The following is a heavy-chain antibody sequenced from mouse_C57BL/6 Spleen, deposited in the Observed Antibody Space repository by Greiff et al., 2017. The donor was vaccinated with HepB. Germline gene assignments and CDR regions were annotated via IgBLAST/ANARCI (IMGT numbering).Heavy chain of an antibody. D-gene: IGHD2-13*01. Sequence: VQLQQSGGGLVKPGGSLKLSCAASGFTFSDYGMHWVRQAPEKGLEWVADISSGSSTIYYADTVKGRVTITRDNATNTLFLQMTSLRSEDTAMYYCARTGDDCGAWFAYWGQGTLVTVSA. V-gene: IGHV5-17*01. CDR1: GFTFSDYG. J-gene: IGHJ3*01. CDR2: ISSGSSTI. CDR3: ARTGDDCGAWFAY.